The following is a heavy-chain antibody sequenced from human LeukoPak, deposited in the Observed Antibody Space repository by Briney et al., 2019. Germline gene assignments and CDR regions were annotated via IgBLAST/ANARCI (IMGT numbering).Heavy chain of an antibody. Sequence: SETLSLTCTVSGGSISSYYWSWIRQPPGKGLEWIGYIYYSGGTNYNPSLKSRVTISVDTSKNQFSLKLSSVTAADTAVYYCARAAYYYDSSGYYSAAFDIWGQGTMVTVSS. CDR1: GGSISSYY. J-gene: IGHJ3*02. V-gene: IGHV4-59*01. CDR3: ARAAYYYDSSGYYSAAFDI. CDR2: IYYSGGT. D-gene: IGHD3-22*01.